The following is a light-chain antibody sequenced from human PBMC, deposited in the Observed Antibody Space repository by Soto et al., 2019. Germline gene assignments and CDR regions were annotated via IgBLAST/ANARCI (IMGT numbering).Light chain of an antibody. CDR2: EGS. Sequence: QSALTQPASVSGSPGQSITISCTGTSSDVGSYNLVSWYQQHPGKAPKLMIYEGSKRPSGVSNRFSGSKSGNTASLTISGLQAEYEADYYCCSYAGSSTIEFGGGTKLTVL. CDR1: SSDVGSYNL. CDR3: CSYAGSSTIE. V-gene: IGLV2-23*03. J-gene: IGLJ2*01.